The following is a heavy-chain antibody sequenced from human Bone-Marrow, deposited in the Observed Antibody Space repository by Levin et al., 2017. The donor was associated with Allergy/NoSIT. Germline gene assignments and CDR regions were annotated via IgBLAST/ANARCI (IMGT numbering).Heavy chain of an antibody. J-gene: IGHJ4*02. CDR3: VRGVVVVVGSTSRGGYYFDH. CDR2: ISSSSSYI. Sequence: GESLKISCAASGFTVSDYSMNWVRLTPGKGLEWVSSISSSSSYIYYSDSVKGRFTVSRDNAKKSLFLHMDSLRVEDTAMYYCVRGVVVVVGSTSRGGYYFDHWGPGTPVTVSS. D-gene: IGHD2-15*01. V-gene: IGHV3-21*01. CDR1: GFTVSDYS.